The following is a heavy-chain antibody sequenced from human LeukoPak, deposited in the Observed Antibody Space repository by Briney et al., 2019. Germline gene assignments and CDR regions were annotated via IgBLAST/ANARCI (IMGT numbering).Heavy chain of an antibody. CDR2: IYYSGST. CDR1: GGSISSYY. CDR3: ARGADIVVVRPYYYMDV. V-gene: IGHV4-59*01. J-gene: IGHJ6*03. D-gene: IGHD2-2*01. Sequence: PSGTLSLTCTVSGGSISSYYWSWIRQPPGKGLEWNGYIYYSGSTNYNPSLKSRVTISVDTSKNQFSLKLSSVTAADTAVYYCARGADIVVVRPYYYMDVWGKGTTVTVSS.